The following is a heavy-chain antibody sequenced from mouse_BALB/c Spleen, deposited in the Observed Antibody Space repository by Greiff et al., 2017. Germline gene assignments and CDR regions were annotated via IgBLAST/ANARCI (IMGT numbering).Heavy chain of an antibody. Sequence: EVQLQQSGAELVRPGALVKLSCKASGFNIKDYYMHWVKQRPEQGLEWIGWIDPENGNTIYDPKFQGKASITADTSSNTAYLQLSSLTSEDTAVYYCARRRAWFAYWGQGTTLTVSS. CDR1: GFNIKDYY. V-gene: IGHV14-1*02. D-gene: IGHD2-2*01. CDR2: IDPENGNT. J-gene: IGHJ2*01. CDR3: ARRRAWFAY.